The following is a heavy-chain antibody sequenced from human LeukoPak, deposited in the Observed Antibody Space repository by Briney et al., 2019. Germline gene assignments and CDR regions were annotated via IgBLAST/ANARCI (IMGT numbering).Heavy chain of an antibody. CDR3: ARSQYYYDSNGYYGY. CDR1: GGSISSSSYY. CDR2: IYYSGST. V-gene: IGHV4-39*07. Sequence: SETLSLTCTVSGGSISSSSYYWGWIRQPPGKGLEWIGSIYYSGSTYYNPSLKSRVTISVDTSKNQFSLKLSSVTAADTAVYYCARSQYYYDSNGYYGYWGQGTLVTVSS. J-gene: IGHJ4*02. D-gene: IGHD3-22*01.